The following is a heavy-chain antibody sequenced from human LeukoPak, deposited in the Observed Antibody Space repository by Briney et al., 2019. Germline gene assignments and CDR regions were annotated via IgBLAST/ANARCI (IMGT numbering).Heavy chain of an antibody. V-gene: IGHV3-74*01. D-gene: IGHD5-18*01. CDR3: ATQWMQLWEN. CDR2: INGDGSST. CDR1: GFTFRSNW. J-gene: IGHJ4*02. Sequence: GPLRLSFAASGFTFRSNWMHWVRQAPGKGLVWVSRINGDGSSTSYADSVKGRFTISRDNAKNTLYLQMKSLRAEDTAVYYCATQWMQLWENWGQGTLVTVSS.